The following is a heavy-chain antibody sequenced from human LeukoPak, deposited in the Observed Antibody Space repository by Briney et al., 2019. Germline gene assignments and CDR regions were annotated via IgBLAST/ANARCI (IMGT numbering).Heavy chain of an antibody. J-gene: IGHJ4*02. D-gene: IGHD3-22*01. CDR3: AREDYYDSGSNDY. CDR2: MNPNSGDT. CDR1: GYTFTNYD. V-gene: IGHV1-8*03. Sequence: ASVKVSCKASGYTFTNYDINWVRQANGQGLEWMGWMNPNSGDTAYAQRFQGRVTITRNTSISTAYMELSSLRSEDMAVYYCAREDYYDSGSNDYWGQGTLVTVSS.